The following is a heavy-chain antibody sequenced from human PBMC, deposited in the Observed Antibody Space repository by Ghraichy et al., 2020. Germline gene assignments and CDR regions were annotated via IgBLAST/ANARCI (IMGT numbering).Heavy chain of an antibody. CDR1: GFTVSSNY. CDR3: ARGPLGYFDL. Sequence: LSLTCAASGFTVSSNYMSWVRQAPGKGLEWVSVIYSAGYAYYADSVKGRFTLSRDNSKNTLYLQMNSLRAEDTAVYYCARGPLGYFDLWGRGTLVTVSS. CDR2: IYSAGYA. J-gene: IGHJ2*01. V-gene: IGHV3-53*01.